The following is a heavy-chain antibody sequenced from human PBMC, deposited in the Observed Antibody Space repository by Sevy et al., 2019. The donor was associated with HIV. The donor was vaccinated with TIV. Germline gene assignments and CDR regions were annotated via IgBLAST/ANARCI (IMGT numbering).Heavy chain of an antibody. Sequence: ASVKVSCKVSGYTLTKLSIHWVRQAPGKGLEWMGNSDPQHGETSYAQNFQGRVTMTEDTSTDTAFMELSSLTSEDTALYYCAIVGLRYFSGSSVYQGDWFDPWGQGTLVTVSS. CDR2: SDPQHGET. CDR1: GYTLTKLS. V-gene: IGHV1-24*01. J-gene: IGHJ5*02. CDR3: AIVGLRYFSGSSVYQGDWFDP. D-gene: IGHD2-15*01.